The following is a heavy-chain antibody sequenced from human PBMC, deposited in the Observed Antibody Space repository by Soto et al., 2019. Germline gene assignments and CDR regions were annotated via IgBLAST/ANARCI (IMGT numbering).Heavy chain of an antibody. D-gene: IGHD3-16*01. CDR3: VMVDNYVTPTPQDV. J-gene: IGHJ6*02. CDR1: GYIFVNYG. CDR2: ISPYTGNT. V-gene: IGHV1-18*01. Sequence: QVQLVQSGDEVKKPGASVKVSCKASGYIFVNYGIAWVRQAPGQGLEWMGWISPYTGNTHSATKVQGRLTMTTDTXXNTAYMALGSLTSDDTAVYYCVMVDNYVTPTPQDVWGQGTTVTVSS.